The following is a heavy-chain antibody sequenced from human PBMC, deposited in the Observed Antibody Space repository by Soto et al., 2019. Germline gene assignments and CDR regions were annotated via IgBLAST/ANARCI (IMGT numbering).Heavy chain of an antibody. CDR3: ASPIQDYYYGMDV. V-gene: IGHV5-10-1*01. CDR1: GYSFTHYW. Sequence: GESLKISRKGSGYSFTHYWIRWVRPMPGKGLEWMGRIDPSDSYTNYSPSFQGHVTISADKSISTAYLRWSSLKASDTAMYYCASPIQDYYYGMDVWGQGTTVTVSS. J-gene: IGHJ6*02. CDR2: IDPSDSYT.